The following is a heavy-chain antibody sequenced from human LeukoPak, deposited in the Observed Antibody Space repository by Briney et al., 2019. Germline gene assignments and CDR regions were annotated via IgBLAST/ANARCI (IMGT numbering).Heavy chain of an antibody. CDR1: GGSISSYY. CDR2: IYYSGST. CDR3: ARLGYYYYGMDV. Sequence: SETLSLTCTVSGGSISSYYWSWIRQPPGKGLEWIGYIYYSGSTNYNPSLKSRVTISVDTSKNQFSLKLSSVTAADTAVYYCARLGYYYYGMDVWGQGTTVTDSS. D-gene: IGHD1-26*01. V-gene: IGHV4-59*08. J-gene: IGHJ6*02.